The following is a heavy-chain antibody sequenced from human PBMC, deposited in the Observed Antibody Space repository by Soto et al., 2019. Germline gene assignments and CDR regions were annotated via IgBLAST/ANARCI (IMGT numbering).Heavy chain of an antibody. Sequence: GGSLRLSCAASGFTFGNYAISWVRQAPGKGLEWVSAISGSGGSTYYADSVKGRFTISRDNSKNTLYLQMNSLRAEDTAVYYCAKDVPYYDSSGYTDYWGQGTLVTVSS. V-gene: IGHV3-23*01. CDR3: AKDVPYYDSSGYTDY. J-gene: IGHJ4*02. D-gene: IGHD3-22*01. CDR1: GFTFGNYA. CDR2: ISGSGGST.